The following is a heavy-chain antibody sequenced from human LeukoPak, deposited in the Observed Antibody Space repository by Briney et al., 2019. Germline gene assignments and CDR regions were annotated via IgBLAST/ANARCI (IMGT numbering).Heavy chain of an antibody. Sequence: PGGSLRLSCAASGFAFSVDEFHWVRQAPGKGLEWLSYISAGGGTIYNDSVKGRFTISRDNAKNSLFLQMSGLRPEDTAVYYCARAPLAEEYTLNPWGRGTLVTVSS. CDR3: ARAPLAEEYTLNP. CDR2: ISAGGGTI. D-gene: IGHD1-1*01. V-gene: IGHV3-48*03. CDR1: GFAFSVDE. J-gene: IGHJ5*02.